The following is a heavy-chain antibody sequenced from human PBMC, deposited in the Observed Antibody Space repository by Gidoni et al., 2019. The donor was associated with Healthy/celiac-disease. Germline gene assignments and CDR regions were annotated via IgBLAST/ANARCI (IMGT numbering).Heavy chain of an antibody. CDR3: ASEYCSGGSCYVSGVGGYYGMDV. CDR1: YG. CDR2: INAGNGNT. D-gene: IGHD2-15*01. Sequence: YGMHWVRQAPGQRLEWMGWINAGNGNTKYSQKFQGRVTITRDTSASTAHMELSSLRSEDTAVYYCASEYCSGGSCYVSGVGGYYGMDVWGQGTTVTVSS. V-gene: IGHV1-3*01. J-gene: IGHJ6*02.